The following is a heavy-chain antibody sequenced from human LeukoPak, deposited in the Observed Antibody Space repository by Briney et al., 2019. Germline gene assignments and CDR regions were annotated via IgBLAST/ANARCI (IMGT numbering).Heavy chain of an antibody. V-gene: IGHV5-10-1*01. CDR2: IDPSDSYT. J-gene: IGHJ4*02. D-gene: IGHD3-22*01. CDR1: GYSFTSYW. Sequence: GASLKISCKGSGYSFTSYWITWVRQMPGKGLEWMGRIDPSDSYTNYSPSFQGHVTISADKSISTAYLQWSSLKASGTAMYYCASQTYYYDSSGYSQFDYWGQGTLVTVSS. CDR3: ASQTYYYDSSGYSQFDY.